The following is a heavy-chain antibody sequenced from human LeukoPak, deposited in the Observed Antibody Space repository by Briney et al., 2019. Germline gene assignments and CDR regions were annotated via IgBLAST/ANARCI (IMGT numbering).Heavy chain of an antibody. Sequence: PGGSLRLSCAASGFTFNDFDMTWVRQAPGKGLEWVSSIGDAGTYYADSVKGRFTISRDNSKNMLYLQLNSLRAGDTAMYYCAKNLGPFDVRGQGTMVTVSS. CDR3: AKNLGPFDV. J-gene: IGHJ3*01. V-gene: IGHV3-23*01. CDR2: IGDAGT. CDR1: GFTFNDFD. D-gene: IGHD3-16*01.